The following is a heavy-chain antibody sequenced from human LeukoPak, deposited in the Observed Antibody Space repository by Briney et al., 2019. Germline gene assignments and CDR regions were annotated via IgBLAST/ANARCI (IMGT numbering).Heavy chain of an antibody. Sequence: SETLSLTCAVSGGSISSGGYSWSWIRQPPGKGLEWIGYIYHSGSTYYNPSLKSRVTISVDRSKNQFSLKLSSVTAADTAVYYCASGNWNLFDYWGQGTLVTVSS. V-gene: IGHV4-30-2*01. CDR2: IYHSGST. D-gene: IGHD1-1*01. CDR3: ASGNWNLFDY. J-gene: IGHJ4*02. CDR1: GGSISSGGYS.